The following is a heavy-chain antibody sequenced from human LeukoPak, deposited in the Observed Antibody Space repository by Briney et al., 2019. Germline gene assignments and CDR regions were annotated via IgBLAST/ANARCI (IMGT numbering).Heavy chain of an antibody. CDR3: ARGMIVVVPAAPSYYFDY. V-gene: IGHV4-59*01. J-gene: IGHJ4*02. D-gene: IGHD2-2*01. Sequence: PSETLSLTCTVSGGSISSYYWSWIRQPPGKGLEGIGYIYYSGSTNYNPSLKSRVTISVDTSKNQSSLKLSSVTAADTAVYYCARGMIVVVPAAPSYYFDYWGQGTLVTVSS. CDR1: GGSISSYY. CDR2: IYYSGST.